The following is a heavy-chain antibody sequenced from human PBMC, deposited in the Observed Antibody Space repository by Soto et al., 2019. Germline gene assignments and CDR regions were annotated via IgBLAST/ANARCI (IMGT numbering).Heavy chain of an antibody. J-gene: IGHJ4*02. CDR2: IYYTGRP. D-gene: IGHD3-22*01. V-gene: IGHV4-39*01. CDR1: GGSISSSNYY. CDR3: ARLLHDSSGYYYFDY. Sequence: QLQLKESGPGLVKPSETLSLTCTVSGGSISSSNYYWGWIRQPPGKGLEWIASIYYTGRPYNNPSLRSRVTMSVDTSQNQFSLKLTSVTAADTAVYYCARLLHDSSGYYYFDYWGQGTLVTVST.